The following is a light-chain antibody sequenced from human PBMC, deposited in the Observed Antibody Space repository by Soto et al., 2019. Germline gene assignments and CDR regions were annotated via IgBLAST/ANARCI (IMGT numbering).Light chain of an antibody. CDR3: SSYAGSNVV. CDR2: EVS. J-gene: IGLJ2*01. Sequence: QSVLTQPPSASGSPGQSVTISCTGTSSDVGGYNYVSWYQQHPGKAPKLMIYEVSKRPSGVPDRFSGSKCGNTASLTVSGLQAEDEADYYCSSYAGSNVVFGGGTKVTVL. V-gene: IGLV2-8*01. CDR1: SSDVGGYNY.